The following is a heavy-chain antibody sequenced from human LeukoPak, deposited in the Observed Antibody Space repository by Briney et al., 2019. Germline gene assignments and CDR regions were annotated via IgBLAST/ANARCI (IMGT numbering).Heavy chain of an antibody. CDR3: ARGPYSYDSSGAFDI. V-gene: IGHV4-38-2*02. Sequence: PSETLSPTCTVSGYSISSGYYWGWIRQPPGKGLEWIANIYHSGNTYYNPSLKSRVTISVDTSRNQFSLKLSSVTAADTAVYFCARGPYSYDSSGAFDIWGQGTMVTVSS. D-gene: IGHD3-22*01. CDR1: GYSISSGYY. CDR2: IYHSGNT. J-gene: IGHJ3*02.